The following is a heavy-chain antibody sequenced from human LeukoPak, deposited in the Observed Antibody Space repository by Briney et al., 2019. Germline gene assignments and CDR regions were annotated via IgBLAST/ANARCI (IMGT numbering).Heavy chain of an antibody. D-gene: IGHD2-2*01. J-gene: IGHJ4*02. CDR2: IYSSGST. CDR1: GVSISSHY. Sequence: PSETLSLTCTVSGVSISSHYWSWIRQPPGKGLEWIGYIYSSGSTNYNPSLKSRVTISVATSKGQFSLKLSSVTAADTALYYCARTYSTSSNFDYWGQGTLVTVSS. CDR3: ARTYSTSSNFDY. V-gene: IGHV4-4*09.